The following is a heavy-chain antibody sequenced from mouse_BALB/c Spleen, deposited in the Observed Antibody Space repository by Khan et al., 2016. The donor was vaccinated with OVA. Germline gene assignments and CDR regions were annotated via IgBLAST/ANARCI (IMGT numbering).Heavy chain of an antibody. CDR2: IWSAGST. CDR3: ARRGYDYGRGALFAY. Sequence: QVQLKESGPGLVQPSQSLSITCTVSGFSLDNYSVHWIRQSPGKGLEWLGVIWSAGSTDYNAAFISRLTITTDNSRSQVFFKVITLQPNDTAIYYWARRGYDYGRGALFAYWGQGTLVTVSA. J-gene: IGHJ3*01. V-gene: IGHV2-2*02. D-gene: IGHD2-4*01. CDR1: GFSLDNYS.